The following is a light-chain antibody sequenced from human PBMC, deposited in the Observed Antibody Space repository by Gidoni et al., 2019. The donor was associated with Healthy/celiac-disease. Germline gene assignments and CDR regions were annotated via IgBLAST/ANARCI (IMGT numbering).Light chain of an antibody. Sequence: DIVLTQSPGTLSLSPGERATLSCMASQSVSSSYLAWYQQKPGQAPRLLIYGASSRATGIPDRFSGSGSGTDFALTISRLETEDCAVYYCQQYGSSPGTFGQGTKVEIK. CDR3: QQYGSSPGT. V-gene: IGKV3-20*01. J-gene: IGKJ1*01. CDR2: GAS. CDR1: QSVSSSY.